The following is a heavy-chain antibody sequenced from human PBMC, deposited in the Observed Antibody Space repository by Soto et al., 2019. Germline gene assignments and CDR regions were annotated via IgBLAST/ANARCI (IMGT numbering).Heavy chain of an antibody. J-gene: IGHJ4*02. V-gene: IGHV3-23*01. CDR2: ISGSGGST. Sequence: PGGSLRLSCTASGFNFNYYSMNWIRQAPGKGLEWVSAISGSGGSTYYADSVKGRFTISRDNSKNTLYLQMNSLRAEDTAVYYCAKSLAYCGGDCRRSRHYFDYWGQGTLVTVSS. CDR3: AKSLAYCGGDCRRSRHYFDY. CDR1: GFNFNYYS. D-gene: IGHD2-21*02.